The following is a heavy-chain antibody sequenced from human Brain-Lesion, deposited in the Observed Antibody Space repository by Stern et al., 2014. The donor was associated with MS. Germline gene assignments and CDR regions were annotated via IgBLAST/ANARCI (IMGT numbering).Heavy chain of an antibody. Sequence: VQLVESGPVLVKPSQTLSLSCTVSGGSISSGGYYWSWIRQPAGKGLEWIGRIFNSGSTSYNPSLKSRVTISIDTSKNQFSLRLNPMTAADTAVYYCARGRVVPGFQYYATDVWGQGTTVIVSS. V-gene: IGHV4-61*02. CDR2: IFNSGST. CDR1: GGSISSGGYY. CDR3: ARGRVVPGFQYYATDV. D-gene: IGHD2-2*01. J-gene: IGHJ6*02.